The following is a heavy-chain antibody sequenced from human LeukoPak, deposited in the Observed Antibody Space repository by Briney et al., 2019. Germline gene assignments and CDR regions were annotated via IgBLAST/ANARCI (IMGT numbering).Heavy chain of an antibody. D-gene: IGHD6-13*01. CDR2: MNPNSGNT. CDR1: EYTFTSYD. CDR3: ARVPLPRGGRVRYSSRPNYYYMDV. V-gene: IGHV1-8*01. Sequence: ASVKVSCKASEYTFTSYDINWVRQATGQGLEWMGWMNPNSGNTGYAQKFQGRVTMTRNTSISTAYMELSSLRSEDTAVYYCARVPLPRGGRVRYSSRPNYYYMDVWGKGTTVTVSS. J-gene: IGHJ6*03.